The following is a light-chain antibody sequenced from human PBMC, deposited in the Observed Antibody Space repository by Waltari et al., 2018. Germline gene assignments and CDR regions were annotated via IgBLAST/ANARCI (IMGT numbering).Light chain of an antibody. CDR2: AVS. CDR1: SSDVGTYKR. Sequence: QSALTQPASVSGSPGQSITISCTGTSSDVGTYKRVYWYQQHPGKAPKLMIYAVSKRPSGVSDRFSGSNSGDMASLTISGLQPEDEAEYFCSSYAGSSKGVFGGGTKVTVL. CDR3: SSYAGSSKGV. V-gene: IGLV2-23*02. J-gene: IGLJ2*01.